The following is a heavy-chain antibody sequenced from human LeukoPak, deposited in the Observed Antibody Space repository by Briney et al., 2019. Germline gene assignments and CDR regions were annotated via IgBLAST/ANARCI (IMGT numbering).Heavy chain of an antibody. CDR2: IYHSGIT. CDR3: ARAYGGYGSGTYLGY. J-gene: IGHJ4*02. Sequence: SETLSLTCTVSGYSIISDYYWDWIRQPPGKGLEWIGIIYHSGITQYNPSLKSRVTISEDTSTNQFSPKLSSVTATDTAVYYCARAYGGYGSGTYLGYWGQGTLVTVSS. D-gene: IGHD3-10*01. CDR1: GYSIISDYY. V-gene: IGHV4-38-2*02.